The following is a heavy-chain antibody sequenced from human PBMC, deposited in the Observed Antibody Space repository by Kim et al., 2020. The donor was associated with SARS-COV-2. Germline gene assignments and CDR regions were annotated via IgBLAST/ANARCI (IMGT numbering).Heavy chain of an antibody. J-gene: IGHJ4*02. CDR3: ARQNSGSYYIDY. CDR2: IYYSGST. D-gene: IGHD1-26*01. CDR1: GGSISSSSYY. Sequence: SETLSLTCTVSGGSISSSSYYWGWIRQPPGKGLEWIGSIYYSGSTYYNPSLKSRVTISVDTSKNQFSLKLSSVTAADTAVYYCARQNSGSYYIDYWGQGT. V-gene: IGHV4-39*01.